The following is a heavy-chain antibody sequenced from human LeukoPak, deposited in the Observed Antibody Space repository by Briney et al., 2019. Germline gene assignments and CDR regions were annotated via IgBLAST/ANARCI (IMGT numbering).Heavy chain of an antibody. D-gene: IGHD1-26*01. CDR3: ARNKVVGATFFDY. J-gene: IGHJ4*02. Sequence: GGSLRLSCAASGFTFSSRWMSWVRQAPGKGPEWVANIKQDGTEIYYADSVKGRFTISRDNAKNSLYLQMNSLRDEDTAVYYCARNKVVGATFFDYWGQGTLVTVSS. V-gene: IGHV3-7*01. CDR2: IKQDGTEI. CDR1: GFTFSSRW.